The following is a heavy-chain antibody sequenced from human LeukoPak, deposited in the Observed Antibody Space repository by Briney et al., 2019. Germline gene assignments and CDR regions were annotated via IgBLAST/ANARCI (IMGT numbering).Heavy chain of an antibody. CDR1: GFTFSSYS. V-gene: IGHV3-23*01. D-gene: IGHD6-13*01. CDR2: IRGSGGST. Sequence: PGGSLRLSCAASGFTFSSYSMSWVRQAAGEGLEWVSAIRGSGGSTYYADSMKGPFTISRDNSKNTLYLQMNSLRAEDTAVYYCAKDISPYSSSRAFDYWGQGTLVTVSS. J-gene: IGHJ4*02. CDR3: AKDISPYSSSRAFDY.